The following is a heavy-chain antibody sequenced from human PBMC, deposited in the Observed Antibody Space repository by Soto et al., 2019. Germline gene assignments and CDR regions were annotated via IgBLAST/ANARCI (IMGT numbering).Heavy chain of an antibody. CDR2: ISYDGSNK. Sequence: QVQLVESGGGVVQPGRSLRLSCAASGFTFRSYGMHWVRQAPAKGLEWVAVISYDGSNKYYADSVKGRFTISRDNSKNSLYLQINSLRAEDTAVYYCAKGGVGSTSNSFDIWGQGTMVTVSS. J-gene: IGHJ3*02. D-gene: IGHD1-26*01. CDR1: GFTFRSYG. V-gene: IGHV3-30*18. CDR3: AKGGVGSTSNSFDI.